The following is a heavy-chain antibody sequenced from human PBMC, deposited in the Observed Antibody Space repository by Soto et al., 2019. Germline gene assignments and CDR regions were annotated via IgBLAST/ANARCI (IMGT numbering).Heavy chain of an antibody. V-gene: IGHV3-23*01. CDR3: AKDGGGHYYGPFDY. CDR2: ISGSGGST. J-gene: IGHJ4*02. D-gene: IGHD3-10*01. Sequence: GGSLRLSCAASGFTFSSYATSWVRQAPGKGLEWVSAISGSGGSTYYADSVKGRFTISRDNSKNTLYLQMNSLRAEDTAVYYCAKDGGGHYYGPFDYWGQGTLVTVSS. CDR1: GFTFSSYA.